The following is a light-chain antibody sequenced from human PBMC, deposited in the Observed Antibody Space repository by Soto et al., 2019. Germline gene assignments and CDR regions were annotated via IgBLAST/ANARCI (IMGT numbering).Light chain of an antibody. Sequence: EVVLTQSPDTLSLSPGERATLSCRAIQNFGSTYLAWYQQKRGQAPRLLIYDASNRATGIPARFSGSGSGTDFALTIRSLEPEDFAIYYCQQRANWPLTTFGHGTRLEIK. CDR3: QQRANWPLTT. CDR1: QNFGSTY. V-gene: IGKV3D-20*02. J-gene: IGKJ5*01. CDR2: DAS.